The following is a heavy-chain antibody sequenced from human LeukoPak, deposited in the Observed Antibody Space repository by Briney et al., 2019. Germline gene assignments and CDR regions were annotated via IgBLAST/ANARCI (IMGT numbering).Heavy chain of an antibody. V-gene: IGHV4-39*01. CDR2: IYYSGST. CDR1: GGSISSSSYY. Sequence: SETLSLTCALYGGSISSSSYYWGWIRQPPGKGLEWIGSIYYSGSTYYNPSLKSRVTISVDTSKNQFSLKLSSVTAADTAVYYCARTGITAYFDYWGQGTLVTVSS. CDR3: ARTGITAYFDY. D-gene: IGHD1-20*01. J-gene: IGHJ4*02.